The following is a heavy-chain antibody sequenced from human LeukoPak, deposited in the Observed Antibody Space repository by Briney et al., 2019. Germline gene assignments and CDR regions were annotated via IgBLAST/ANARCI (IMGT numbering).Heavy chain of an antibody. D-gene: IGHD2-8*01. CDR1: GFSFSSYL. CDR2: ISSDGNTE. CDR3: ARDTLNDPFVLSLHL. J-gene: IGHJ1*01. V-gene: IGHV3-48*03. Sequence: PGGSLSPSRTASGFSFSSYLMNWVGQAPGKGLEWVTHISSDGNTEYHVDAPSGRFTMSRDNAKNSVFLRINSLRVEDTAVYYCARDTLNDPFVLSLHLWGQDPVLSVSS.